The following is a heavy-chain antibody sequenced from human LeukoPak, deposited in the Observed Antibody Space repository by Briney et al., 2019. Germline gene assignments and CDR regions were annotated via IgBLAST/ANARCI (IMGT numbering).Heavy chain of an antibody. J-gene: IGHJ6*02. V-gene: IGHV4-30-2*01. CDR1: GGSISSGGYS. Sequence: PSETLSLTCAVPGGSISSGGYSWSWIRQPPGKGLEWIGYIYHSGSTYYNPSLKSRVTISVDRSKNQFSLKLSSVTAADTAVYYCARGPYSSGWDYSYYYGMDVWGQGTTVTVSS. CDR2: IYHSGST. D-gene: IGHD6-19*01. CDR3: ARGPYSSGWDYSYYYGMDV.